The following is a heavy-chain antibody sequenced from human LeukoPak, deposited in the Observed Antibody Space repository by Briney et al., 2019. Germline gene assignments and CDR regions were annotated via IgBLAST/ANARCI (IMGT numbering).Heavy chain of an antibody. Sequence: SETLSLTCTVSGGSISSGSYYWSWIRQPAGKGLEWIGRIYTSGSTNYNPSLKSRVTISVDTSKNQFSLKLSSVTAADTAVYYCARAKKLWFGELFDYWGQGTLVTVSS. CDR2: IYTSGST. CDR1: GGSISSGSYY. V-gene: IGHV4-61*02. J-gene: IGHJ4*02. CDR3: ARAKKLWFGELFDY. D-gene: IGHD3-10*01.